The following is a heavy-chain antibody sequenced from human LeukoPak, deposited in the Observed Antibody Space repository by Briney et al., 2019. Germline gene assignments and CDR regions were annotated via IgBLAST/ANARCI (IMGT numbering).Heavy chain of an antibody. Sequence: GGSLRLSCAASGFTFNTYSMNWVRQAPGKGLEWVSSISSDSSYIYYADSVKGRFTISRDNAKNSLYLQMDSLRAEDTAVYYCARDRSRLSDNWGQGTLVTVSS. CDR2: ISSDSSYI. CDR3: ARDRSRLSDN. CDR1: GFTFNTYS. V-gene: IGHV3-21*01. D-gene: IGHD2/OR15-2a*01. J-gene: IGHJ4*02.